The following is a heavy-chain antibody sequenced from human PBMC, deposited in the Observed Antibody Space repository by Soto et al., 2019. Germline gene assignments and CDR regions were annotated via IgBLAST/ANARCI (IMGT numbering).Heavy chain of an antibody. V-gene: IGHV4-39*01. Sequence: SETLSLTCAVSGGSISGSYYYWGWLRQSPGKGPEWIGSVFYTGFTSYNPSLESRVSVSVDTSKNKFSLKVSGVSAADTAVYYCARISRYGYDFDYWGQGTLVTVSS. CDR1: GGSISGSYYY. CDR2: VFYTGFT. D-gene: IGHD5-12*01. CDR3: ARISRYGYDFDY. J-gene: IGHJ4*02.